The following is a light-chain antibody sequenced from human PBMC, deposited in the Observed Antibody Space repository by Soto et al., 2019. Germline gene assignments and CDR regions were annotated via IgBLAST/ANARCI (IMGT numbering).Light chain of an antibody. CDR3: QSYDSSLSGYV. J-gene: IGLJ1*01. Sequence: QSVLTQPPSVSGAPGQRVTISCTGSSSNIGAGYDVHWYQQLPGTAPKLLIYGNSNRPSGVPDRFSGSKSGTSASLAITGLQTEATADYYCQSYDSSLSGYVFGTGTKLTVL. CDR1: SSNIGAGYD. CDR2: GNS. V-gene: IGLV1-40*01.